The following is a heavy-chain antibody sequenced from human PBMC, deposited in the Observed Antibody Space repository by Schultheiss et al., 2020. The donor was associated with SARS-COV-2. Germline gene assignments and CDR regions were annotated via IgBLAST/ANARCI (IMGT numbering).Heavy chain of an antibody. V-gene: IGHV5-51*01. J-gene: IGHJ6*02. Sequence: GESLKISCKGSGYIFTSYWIGWVRQMPGKDLEWMGIIYPGESDIRYSPSFQGQVTISADKSISTAYLQWSSLKASDTAMYYCARLKVATFSVPPYYYYYGMDVWGQGAAVTVSS. CDR3: ARLKVATFSVPPYYYYYGMDV. CDR2: IYPGESDI. D-gene: IGHD5-12*01. CDR1: GYIFTSYW.